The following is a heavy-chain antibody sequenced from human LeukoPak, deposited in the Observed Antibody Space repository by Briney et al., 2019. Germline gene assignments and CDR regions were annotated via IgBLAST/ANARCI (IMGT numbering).Heavy chain of an antibody. J-gene: IGHJ4*02. CDR1: GFTFGTYW. CDR3: GGGGCLLDY. V-gene: IGHV3-74*01. D-gene: IGHD2-15*01. Sequence: GGSLRLSCAASGFTFGTYWMNWVRQAPGKGLVWVSHINSDGSSISYADSVKGRFTISRDNAKNTLYLQMNSLRAEDTAVYYWGGGGCLLDYWGQGALVTVSS. CDR2: INSDGSSI.